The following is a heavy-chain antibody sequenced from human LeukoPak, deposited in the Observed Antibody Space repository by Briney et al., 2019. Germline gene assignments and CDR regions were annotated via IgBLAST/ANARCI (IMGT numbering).Heavy chain of an antibody. D-gene: IGHD6-19*01. CDR3: ARSSSGWYGYYFDC. CDR2: IYYSGST. Sequence: SETLSLTCTASGVSISSYYLSWIRQPPGKGLEWIGYIYYSGSTNYNPSLKSRVTISVDTSKNQFSLKLSSVTAADTAVYYCARSSSGWYGYYFDCWGQGTLVTVSS. CDR1: GVSISSYY. J-gene: IGHJ4*02. V-gene: IGHV4-59*01.